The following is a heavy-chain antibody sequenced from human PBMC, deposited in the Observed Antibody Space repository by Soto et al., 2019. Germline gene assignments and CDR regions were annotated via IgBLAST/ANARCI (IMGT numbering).Heavy chain of an antibody. D-gene: IGHD3-22*01. CDR2: IYYSGST. CDR1: GGSISSSSYY. CDR3: ARQAYYYDSTGYYYIRWFDP. Sequence: SETLSLTCTVSGGSISSSSYYWGWIRQPPGKGLEWIGSIYYSGSTYYNPSLKSRVTISVDTSKNQFSLKLSSVTAAETAVYYCARQAYYYDSTGYYYIRWFDPWGQGTLVTLSS. J-gene: IGHJ5*02. V-gene: IGHV4-39*01.